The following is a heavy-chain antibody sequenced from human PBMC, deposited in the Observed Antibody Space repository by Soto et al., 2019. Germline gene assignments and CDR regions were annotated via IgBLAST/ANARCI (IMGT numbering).Heavy chain of an antibody. CDR1: GFTFDDYA. CDR3: AKDRGLVLSFYFDY. V-gene: IGHV3-9*01. Sequence: EVQLVESGGGLVQPGRSLRLSCAASGFTFDDYAMHWVRQAPGKGLEWVSGISWNSGSIGYADSVKGRFTISRDNANNSRYLQMNSLRAEDTALYYCAKDRGLVLSFYFDYWGQGTLVTVSS. D-gene: IGHD6-19*01. CDR2: ISWNSGSI. J-gene: IGHJ4*02.